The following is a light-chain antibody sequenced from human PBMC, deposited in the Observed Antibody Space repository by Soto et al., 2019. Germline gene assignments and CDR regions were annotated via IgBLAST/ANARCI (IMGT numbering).Light chain of an antibody. J-gene: IGKJ3*01. V-gene: IGKV1D-13*01. CDR2: EAS. CDR3: QQFNNYLFT. Sequence: AIQLTQSPSSLSASVGDRVTITCRASQGISSALAWYQQKPGKAPKLLIYEASSLESGVPSRFSGSGSRTDFTLTISSLQPEDFATYYCQQFNNYLFTFGPGTKVDIK. CDR1: QGISSA.